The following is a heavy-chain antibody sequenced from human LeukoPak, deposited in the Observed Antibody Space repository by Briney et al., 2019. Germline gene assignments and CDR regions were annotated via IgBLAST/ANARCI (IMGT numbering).Heavy chain of an antibody. CDR2: ISPYNGDT. V-gene: IGHV1-18*01. D-gene: IGHD1-26*01. Sequence: ASVKVSCKASGYIFSTYGINWVRQAPGQGLEWMGWISPYNGDTNYAQNVQDRVTMTTDTSTNTAYMELRSLRSDDTAVYYCARGGGVEYSGGYFAYYYYGMDVWGQGTTVTVSS. CDR3: ARGGGVEYSGGYFAYYYYGMDV. J-gene: IGHJ6*02. CDR1: GYIFSTYG.